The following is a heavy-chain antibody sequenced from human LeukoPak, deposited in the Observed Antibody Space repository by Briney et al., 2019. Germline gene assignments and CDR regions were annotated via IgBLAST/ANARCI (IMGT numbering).Heavy chain of an antibody. CDR2: INPTGDST. V-gene: IGHV1-46*01. CDR1: GYTFTNYY. Sequence: ASEKVSCKASGYTFTNYYIHWVRQAPGQGLEWMGIINPTGDSTSYAQKFQARVTMTRDTSTNTVYMELSSLRSEDTAVYYCARHPSPQLHHFDYWGQGTLVTVSS. D-gene: IGHD2-2*01. CDR3: ARHPSPQLHHFDY. J-gene: IGHJ4*02.